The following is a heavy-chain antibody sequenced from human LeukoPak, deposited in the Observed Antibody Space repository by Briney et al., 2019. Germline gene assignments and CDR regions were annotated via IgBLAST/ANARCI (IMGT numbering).Heavy chain of an antibody. V-gene: IGHV3-23*01. CDR3: ARGRLGGYSGYEVYFDY. J-gene: IGHJ4*02. CDR1: GFTFSSYA. Sequence: GGSLRLSCAASGFTFSSYAMSWVRQAPGKGLEWVSAISGSGGSTYYADSVKGRFTISRDNSKNTLYLQMNSLRAEDTAVYYCARGRLGGYSGYEVYFDYWGQGTLVTVSS. CDR2: ISGSGGST. D-gene: IGHD5-12*01.